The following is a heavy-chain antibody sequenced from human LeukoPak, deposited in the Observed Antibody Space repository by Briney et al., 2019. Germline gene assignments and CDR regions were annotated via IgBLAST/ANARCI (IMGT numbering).Heavy chain of an antibody. J-gene: IGHJ4*02. CDR3: ARQGGYIGHDFGGGIDGYFGY. CDR1: GFTVSTHY. CDR2: IDTADKT. V-gene: IGHV3-53*01. D-gene: IGHD5-12*01. Sequence: GGSLRLSCAASGFTVSTHYMNWVRQAPGKGLEWVSVIDTADKTYYAHSVKGRFTISRDNSNNTVFLQLNSVRAEDTDVYYCARQGGYIGHDFGGGIDGYFGYWGQGTVVTVSS.